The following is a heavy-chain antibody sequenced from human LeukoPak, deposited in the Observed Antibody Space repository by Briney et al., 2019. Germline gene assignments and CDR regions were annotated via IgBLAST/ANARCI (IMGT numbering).Heavy chain of an antibody. J-gene: IGHJ4*02. CDR1: GGSISSSSYY. CDR3: ARDTTGTTDV. D-gene: IGHD1-1*01. Sequence: SETLSLTCTVSGGSISSSSYYWGWIRQPPGKGLEWIGSIYYSGSTYYNPSLKSRVTISVDTSKNQFSLKLSSVTAADTAVYYCARDTTGTTDVWGQGTLVTVSS. V-gene: IGHV4-39*07. CDR2: IYYSGST.